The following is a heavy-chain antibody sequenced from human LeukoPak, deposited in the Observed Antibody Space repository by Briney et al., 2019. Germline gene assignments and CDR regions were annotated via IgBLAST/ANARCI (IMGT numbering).Heavy chain of an antibody. Sequence: SETLSLTCTVSGGSISSSSYYWGWIRQPPGTGLEWIGSIYYSGSTYYNPSLKSRVTISVDTSKNQFSLKLSSVTAADTAVYYCARPRGGYYYMDVWGKGTTVTVSS. CDR1: GGSISSSSYY. CDR3: ARPRGGYYYMDV. J-gene: IGHJ6*03. V-gene: IGHV4-39*01. CDR2: IYYSGST.